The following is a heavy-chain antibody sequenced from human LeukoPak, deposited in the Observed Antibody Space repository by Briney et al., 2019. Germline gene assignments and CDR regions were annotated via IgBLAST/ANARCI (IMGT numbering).Heavy chain of an antibody. CDR1: GYTFTSYG. Sequence: ASVKVSCKASGYTFTSYGISWVRQAPGQGLEWMGWISAYNGNTNYAQKLQGRVTMTTDTSTSTAYMELRSLRSDDTTVYYCARGQGYYYDFWSGYYMGYWGQGTLVTVSS. J-gene: IGHJ4*02. CDR3: ARGQGYYYDFWSGYYMGY. CDR2: ISAYNGNT. D-gene: IGHD3-3*01. V-gene: IGHV1-18*01.